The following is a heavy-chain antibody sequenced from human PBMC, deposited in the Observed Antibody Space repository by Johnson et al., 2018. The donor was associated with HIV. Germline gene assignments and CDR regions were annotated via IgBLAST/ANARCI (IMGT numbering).Heavy chain of an antibody. V-gene: IGHV3-30*18. CDR1: GFTFNSYG. J-gene: IGHJ3*02. CDR2: ISYDGSNK. Sequence: QVQLVESGGGLVQPGGSLRLSCAASGFTFNSYGMHWVRQAPGKGLEWVAVISYDGSNKYYADSVKGRFTISRDNSKNTLYLQMNSLRPEDTALYYCAKVCYSGSYLDASDIWGQGTMVTVSS. D-gene: IGHD1-26*01. CDR3: AKVCYSGSYLDASDI.